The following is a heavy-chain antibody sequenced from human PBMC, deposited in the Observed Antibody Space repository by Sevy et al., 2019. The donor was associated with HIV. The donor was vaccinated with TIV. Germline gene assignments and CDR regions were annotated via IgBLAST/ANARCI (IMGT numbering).Heavy chain of an antibody. J-gene: IGHJ4*01. CDR1: RFTFSTYW. V-gene: IGHV3-7*01. D-gene: IGHD6-13*01. Sequence: GGSLRLSCVGSRFTFSTYWMTWVRQAPGKGLEWVANIKQDGSEKYYVDSVKGRFTISRDNAKNFLYLQMNSLRAEDTAMYYCVRAIAAPGSYWGHGTLVTVSS. CDR2: IKQDGSEK. CDR3: VRAIAAPGSY.